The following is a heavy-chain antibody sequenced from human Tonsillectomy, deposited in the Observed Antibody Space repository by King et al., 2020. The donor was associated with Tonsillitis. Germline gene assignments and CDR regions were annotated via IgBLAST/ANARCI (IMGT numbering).Heavy chain of an antibody. CDR2: IWYDGSNE. V-gene: IGHV3-33*08. CDR3: ARDWPDGYNPVGAFDI. Sequence: VQLVESGGGVVQPGRSLRLSCAASGFIFSNYAMHWVRQAPGKGLEWVAFIWYDGSNEYYADSVKGRFNLSRDNSRNTLYLQMNSLRSEDTAVYYCARDWPDGYNPVGAFDIWGQGTMVSVSS. D-gene: IGHD5-24*01. J-gene: IGHJ3*02. CDR1: GFIFSNYA.